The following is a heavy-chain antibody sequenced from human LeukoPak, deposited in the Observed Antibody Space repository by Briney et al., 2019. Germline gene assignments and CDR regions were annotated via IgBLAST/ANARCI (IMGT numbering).Heavy chain of an antibody. D-gene: IGHD3-3*01. CDR3: ARIAITIFGVVYPEFDP. V-gene: IGHV1-69*13. J-gene: IGHJ5*02. CDR2: IIPIFGTA. CDR1: GGTFSSYA. Sequence: ASVKVSCKASGGTFSSYAISWVRQAPGQGLEWMGGIIPIFGTANYAQKFQGRVTITADESTSTAYMELSSLRSEDTAVYYCARIAITIFGVVYPEFDPWGQGTLVTVSS.